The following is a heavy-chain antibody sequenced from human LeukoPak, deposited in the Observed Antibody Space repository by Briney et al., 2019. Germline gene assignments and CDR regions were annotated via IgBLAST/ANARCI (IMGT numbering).Heavy chain of an antibody. CDR1: DGSISSYY. Sequence: PSETLSLTCTVSDGSISSYYWSWIRQPPGKGLEWIGYIYYSGSTNYNPSLKSRVTISVDTSKNQFSLKLSSVTAADTAVYYCARGLRFLEWLTQDYWGQGTLVTVSS. CDR2: IYYSGST. D-gene: IGHD3-3*01. J-gene: IGHJ4*02. V-gene: IGHV4-59*01. CDR3: ARGLRFLEWLTQDY.